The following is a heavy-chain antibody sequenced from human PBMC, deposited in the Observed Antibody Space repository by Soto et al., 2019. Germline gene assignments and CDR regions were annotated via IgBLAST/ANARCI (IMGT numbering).Heavy chain of an antibody. V-gene: IGHV3-7*05. CDR1: GFTFSSYY. CDR2: MKQDGSEK. CDR3: ARHNYGMDV. J-gene: IGHJ6*02. Sequence: GGSLRLSCAASGFTFSSYYMSWVRQAPGKGLEWVANMKQDGSEKYYVDSVKGRFTISRDNAKNSLYLQMNSLRAEDTAVYYCARHNYGMDVWGQGTTVTVSS.